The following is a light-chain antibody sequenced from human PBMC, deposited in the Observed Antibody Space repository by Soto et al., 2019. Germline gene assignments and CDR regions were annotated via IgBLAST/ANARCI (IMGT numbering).Light chain of an antibody. V-gene: IGLV2-8*01. CDR3: LSYAGSNAWV. Sequence: QSALTQPPSASGSPGQSVTISCTGTSSDVGAYNYVSWYQQHPGKAPKVLIYEVVKRPSGVPDRFSGSKSGNTAALTVSGLQAEDEAEYYCLSYAGSNAWVFGGGTKLTVL. CDR2: EVV. CDR1: SSDVGAYNY. J-gene: IGLJ3*02.